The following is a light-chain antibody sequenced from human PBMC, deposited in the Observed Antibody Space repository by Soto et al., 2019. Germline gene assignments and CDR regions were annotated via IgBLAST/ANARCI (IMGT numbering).Light chain of an antibody. CDR1: QNIESN. CDR2: GAS. J-gene: IGKJ4*01. Sequence: EVVMTQSPVTLSVSPGERATLSCRASQNIESNLAWYQQKPGQSPRLLIYGASTRASGIPARFSGSGYGTEFTLTISSLQSEDFAVYYRQQCNNWPPLTFGGGTKVEIK. CDR3: QQCNNWPPLT. V-gene: IGKV3-15*01.